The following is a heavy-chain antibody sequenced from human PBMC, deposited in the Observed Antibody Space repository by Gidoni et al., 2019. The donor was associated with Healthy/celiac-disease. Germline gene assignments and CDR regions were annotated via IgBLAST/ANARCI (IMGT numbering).Heavy chain of an antibody. D-gene: IGHD4-4*01. J-gene: IGHJ4*02. V-gene: IGHV4-34*01. Sequence: QVQLQQWGAGLLTPSETLSLTCAVYGGSFSGYYWSWIRQPPGKGLEWIGEINHSGSTNYNPSLKSRVTISVDTSKNQFSLKLSSVTAADTAVYYCARGTTVTRAFDYWGQGTLVTVSS. CDR2: INHSGST. CDR3: ARGTTVTRAFDY. CDR1: GGSFSGYY.